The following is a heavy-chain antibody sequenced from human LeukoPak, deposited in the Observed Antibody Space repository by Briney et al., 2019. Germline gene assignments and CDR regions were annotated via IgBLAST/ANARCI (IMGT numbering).Heavy chain of an antibody. J-gene: IGHJ4*02. CDR3: ARGPVEMATIDSPFDY. Sequence: SSETLSLTCAVYGGSFSGYYWSWIRQPPGKGLEWIGEINHSGSTNYNPSLKSRVTISVDTSKNQFSLKLSSVTAADTAVYYCARGPVEMATIDSPFDYWGQGTLVTVSS. D-gene: IGHD5-24*01. CDR2: INHSGST. CDR1: GGSFSGYY. V-gene: IGHV4-34*01.